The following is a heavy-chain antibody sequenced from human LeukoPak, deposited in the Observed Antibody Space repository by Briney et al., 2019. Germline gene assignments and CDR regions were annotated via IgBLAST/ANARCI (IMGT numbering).Heavy chain of an antibody. CDR2: VSSNGGGT. CDR3: ARGPIFGVVITPYYFDY. Sequence: GGSLRLSCAASGFTFSSYAMHWVRQAPGKGLEYVSAVSSNGGGTYYADSVKGRFTISRDNSKNTLYLQMGGLRAEDIAVYYCARGPIFGVVITPYYFDYWGQGTLVTVSS. CDR1: GFTFSSYA. V-gene: IGHV3-64*02. D-gene: IGHD3-3*01. J-gene: IGHJ4*02.